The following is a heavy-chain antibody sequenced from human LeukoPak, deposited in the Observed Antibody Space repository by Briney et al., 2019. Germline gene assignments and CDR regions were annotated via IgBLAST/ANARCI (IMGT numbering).Heavy chain of an antibody. D-gene: IGHD6-13*01. CDR3: ARAVYSSSSDY. CDR1: GFTFSSYA. Sequence: GGSLRLSCAASGFTFSSYAMHWVRQAPGKGLAWVSRINSDGSSTSYADSVKGRFTISRDNAKNTLYLQMNSLRAEDTAVYYCARAVYSSSSDYWGQGSLVTVSS. J-gene: IGHJ4*02. CDR2: INSDGSST. V-gene: IGHV3-74*01.